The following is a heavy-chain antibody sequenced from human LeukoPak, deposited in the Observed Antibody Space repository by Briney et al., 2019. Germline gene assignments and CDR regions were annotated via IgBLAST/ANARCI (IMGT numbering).Heavy chain of an antibody. CDR1: GFTFSSYS. J-gene: IGHJ4*02. CDR3: AKDSAKKYDDY. D-gene: IGHD2/OR15-2a*01. Sequence: GGSLRLSCVVSGFTFSSYSVNWVRQSPGKGLEWVSGISGSDGSTNYADSVKGRFTISRENSKNTLYLQMNSLRAEDTAVYYCAKDSAKKYDDYWGQGTLVTVSS. CDR2: ISGSDGST. V-gene: IGHV3-23*01.